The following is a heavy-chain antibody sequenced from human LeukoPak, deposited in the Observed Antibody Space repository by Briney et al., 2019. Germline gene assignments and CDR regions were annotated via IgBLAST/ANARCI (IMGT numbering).Heavy chain of an antibody. CDR3: ARDWYYSIDY. D-gene: IGHD3-10*01. J-gene: IGHJ4*02. V-gene: IGHV3-74*01. Sequence: GGSLRLSCAASGFSFSTTWMHWDRQAPGKGLIWVSRINSDGTTSYADSVKGRFTISRDNAKNMLYLQMNSLRAEDTAVYYCARDWYYSIDYWGQGTLVTVSS. CDR1: GFSFSTTW. CDR2: INSDGTT.